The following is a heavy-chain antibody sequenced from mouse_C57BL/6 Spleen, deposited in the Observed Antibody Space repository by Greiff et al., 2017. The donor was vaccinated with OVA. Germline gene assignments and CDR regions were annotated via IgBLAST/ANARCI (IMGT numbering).Heavy chain of an antibody. CDR3: TRSPIYYDYGEYYIDY. V-gene: IGHV1-72*01. J-gene: IGHJ2*01. CDR1: GYTFTSYW. Sequence: QVQLQQPGAELVKPGASVKLSCKASGYTFTSYWMHWVKQRPGRGLEWIGRIDPNSGGTKYNEKFKSKATLTVDKPSSTAYMQLSSLTSEDSAVYYWTRSPIYYDYGEYYIDYWGQGTTLTVSS. D-gene: IGHD2-4*01. CDR2: IDPNSGGT.